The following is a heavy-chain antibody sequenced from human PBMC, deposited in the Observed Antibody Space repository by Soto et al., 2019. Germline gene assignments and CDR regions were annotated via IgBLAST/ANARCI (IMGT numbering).Heavy chain of an antibody. D-gene: IGHD2-15*01. V-gene: IGHV1-69*01. J-gene: IGHJ6*02. CDR3: ARQHCSGGSCYSVEELYYYYYGMDV. CDR1: GGTFSSYA. CDR2: IIPIFGTA. Sequence: QVQLVQSGAEVKKPGSSVKVSCKASGGTFSSYAISWVRQAPGQGLEWMGGIIPIFGTANYAQKFQGRVTITADESTSTAYMELSSLRSEDTAVYYCARQHCSGGSCYSVEELYYYYYGMDVWGQGTTVTVSS.